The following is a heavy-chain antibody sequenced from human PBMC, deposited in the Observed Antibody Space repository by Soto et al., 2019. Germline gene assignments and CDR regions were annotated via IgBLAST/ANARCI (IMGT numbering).Heavy chain of an antibody. CDR2: ISAYSANT. V-gene: IGHV1-18*01. CDR3: VRLYCSGGTCYSAPVY. Sequence: QVHLVQSGAEVKKPGASVKVSCKASDYTFTNYGVGWVRQAPGQGLEWMGWISAYSANTNYAQNLQGRVTMTTDTSTSTAYMELRSLRSDDTAMYYCVRLYCSGGTCYSAPVYWGQGTLVTVSS. J-gene: IGHJ4*02. CDR1: DYTFTNYG. D-gene: IGHD2-15*01.